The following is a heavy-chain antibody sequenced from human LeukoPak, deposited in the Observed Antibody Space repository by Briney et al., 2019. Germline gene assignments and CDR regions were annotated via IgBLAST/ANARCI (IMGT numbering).Heavy chain of an antibody. CDR3: ARMGDGYNSGYFDY. Sequence: AGSLRLSCAASGFTFSSYAMSWVRQAPGKGLEWVAVISYDGSNKYYADSVKGRFTISRDNSKNTLYLQMNSLRAEDTAVYYCARMGDGYNSGYFDYWGQGTLVTVSS. CDR2: ISYDGSNK. CDR1: GFTFSSYA. J-gene: IGHJ4*02. D-gene: IGHD5-24*01. V-gene: IGHV3-30-3*01.